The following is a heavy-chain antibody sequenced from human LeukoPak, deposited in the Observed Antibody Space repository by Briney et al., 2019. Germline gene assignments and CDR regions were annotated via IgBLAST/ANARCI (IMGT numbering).Heavy chain of an antibody. CDR1: GYSFTHYW. CDR2: IYPGDSDT. CDR3: ARSRVSMHFGDY. Sequence: GESLKISCKGSGYSFTHYWIAWVRQMPGKGLEWMGTIYPGDSDTKYSPSFRGQVTISADKSTTTAYLQWNSLKASDTAMYYCARSRVSMHFGDYWGQGSLVTVSS. D-gene: IGHD2-21*01. V-gene: IGHV5-51*01. J-gene: IGHJ4*02.